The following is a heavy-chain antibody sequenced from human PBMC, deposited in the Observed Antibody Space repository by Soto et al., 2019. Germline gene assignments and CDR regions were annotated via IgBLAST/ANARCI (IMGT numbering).Heavy chain of an antibody. CDR2: ISWNSGSI. D-gene: IGHD2-2*02. Sequence: GGSLRLSCAASGFTFDDYAMHWVRQAPGKGLEWVSGISWNSGSIGYADSVKGGFTISRDNAKNSLYLQMNSLRAEDTALYYCAKDHCSSTSCYSNAFDIWGQGTMVTVSS. V-gene: IGHV3-9*01. J-gene: IGHJ3*02. CDR1: GFTFDDYA. CDR3: AKDHCSSTSCYSNAFDI.